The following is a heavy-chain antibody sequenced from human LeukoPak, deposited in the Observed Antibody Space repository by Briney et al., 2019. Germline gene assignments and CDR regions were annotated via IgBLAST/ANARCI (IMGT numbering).Heavy chain of an antibody. J-gene: IGHJ4*02. Sequence: AGGSLRLSCATSGFSVEDYGMSWVRQAPGKGLEWVSDINWNDGTTRYADSTKGRFTISRDTANNSLHLQMNSLRSEDTDFYYCARRASGPGGNWYWDKWGQGTLVTVSS. CDR3: ARRASGPGGNWYWDK. CDR1: GFSVEDYG. D-gene: IGHD1/OR15-1a*01. V-gene: IGHV3-20*04. CDR2: INWNDGTT.